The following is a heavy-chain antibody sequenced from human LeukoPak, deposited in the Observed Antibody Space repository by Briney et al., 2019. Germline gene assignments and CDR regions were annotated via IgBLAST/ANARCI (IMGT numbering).Heavy chain of an antibody. Sequence: ASVKVSCKASGYTFTNYAISWVRQAPGQGLEWMGWISAYNGNTNYAQNVQGRVTMTTNTSTSTAYMELSSLRSEDTAVYYCARPYYYESSGPDAFDIWGQGTMVTVSS. D-gene: IGHD3-22*01. CDR1: GYTFTNYA. CDR2: ISAYNGNT. V-gene: IGHV1-18*01. CDR3: ARPYYYESSGPDAFDI. J-gene: IGHJ3*02.